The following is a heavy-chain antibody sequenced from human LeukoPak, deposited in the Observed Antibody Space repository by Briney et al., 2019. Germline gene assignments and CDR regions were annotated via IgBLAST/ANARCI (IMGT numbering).Heavy chain of an antibody. V-gene: IGHV1-46*01. J-gene: IGHJ4*02. CDR2: TNPSGGST. D-gene: IGHD3-10*01. CDR1: GYTFTGYY. CDR3: ASSRYGSGSYPPDY. Sequence: GASVKVSCKASGYTFTGYYMHWVRQAPGQGLEWMGITNPSGGSTSYAQKFQGRVSMTRDMSTSTVYMELSSLRSEDTAVYYCASSRYGSGSYPPDYWGQGTLVTVSS.